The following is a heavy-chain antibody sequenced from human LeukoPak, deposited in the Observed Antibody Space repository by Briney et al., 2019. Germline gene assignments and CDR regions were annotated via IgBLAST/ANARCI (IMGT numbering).Heavy chain of an antibody. CDR2: IIPMFDTA. CDR3: AVRNCSSTTCSGPLDY. D-gene: IGHD2-2*01. Sequence: SVNVSCKASGGTFSSYAISWVRQAPGQGLEWMGRIIPMFDTANYAQKFQGRVTITADKSTSTAYMELSSLRSEDTAVYYCAVRNCSSTTCSGPLDYWGQGTLVTVSS. V-gene: IGHV1-69*06. J-gene: IGHJ4*02. CDR1: GGTFSSYA.